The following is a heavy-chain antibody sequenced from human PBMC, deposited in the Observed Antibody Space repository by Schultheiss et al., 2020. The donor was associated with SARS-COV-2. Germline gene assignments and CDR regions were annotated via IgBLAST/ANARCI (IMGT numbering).Heavy chain of an antibody. CDR3: ARYYDSSGEV. V-gene: IGHV1-69*13. D-gene: IGHD3-22*01. Sequence: SVKVSCKASGGTFSTYTISWVRQAPGQGLEWMGGIIPMFGTANYAQKFQGRVTVTADESTSTAYMELSRLRSDDTAVYYCARYYDSSGEVWGQGTTVTVSS. CDR2: IIPMFGTA. CDR1: GGTFSTYT. J-gene: IGHJ6*02.